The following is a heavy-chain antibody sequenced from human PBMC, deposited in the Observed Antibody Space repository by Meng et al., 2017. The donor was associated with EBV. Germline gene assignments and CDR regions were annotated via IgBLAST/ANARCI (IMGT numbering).Heavy chain of an antibody. CDR2: IIPIFGTA. J-gene: IGHJ4*02. CDR3: ARETSNYYGSGSYKNHFDY. Sequence: QVQLVQSGAEVKKPXASVKVSCKXSVGTFSSYASSWGRQAPGQGLEWMGGIIPIFGTANYAQKFQGRVTITADESTSTAYMELSSLRSEDTAVYYCARETSNYYGSGSYKNHFDYWGQGTLVTVSS. CDR1: VGTFSSYA. V-gene: IGHV1-69*01. D-gene: IGHD3-10*01.